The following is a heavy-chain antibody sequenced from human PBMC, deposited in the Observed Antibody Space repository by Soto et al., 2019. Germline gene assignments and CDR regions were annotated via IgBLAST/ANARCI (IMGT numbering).Heavy chain of an antibody. CDR2: IYHGGSV. CDR3: ARTFDYYGMDV. CDR1: GYSMTSGYY. V-gene: IGHV4-38-2*01. D-gene: IGHD3-3*01. Sequence: SETLSLTCAVSGYSMTSGYYWGWVRQPPGKGLEWLGSIYHGGSVYYNPCLKSRVAISLDTSKNHFSLDLTSVTAADTAVYYCARTFDYYGMDVWGQGTTVTVSS. J-gene: IGHJ6*02.